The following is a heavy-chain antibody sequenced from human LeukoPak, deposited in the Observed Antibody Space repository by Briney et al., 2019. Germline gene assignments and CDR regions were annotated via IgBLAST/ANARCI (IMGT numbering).Heavy chain of an antibody. CDR1: GFTFSSYA. J-gene: IGHJ6*03. D-gene: IGHD2-2*01. CDR3: ARDFCSSTSCYPAYYMDV. V-gene: IGHV3-30-3*01. CDR2: ISYDGSNK. Sequence: GGSLRLSCAASGFTFSSYAMHWVRQAPGKGLEWVAVISYDGSNKYYADSVKGRFTISRDNSKNTLYLQMNSLRAEDTAVYYCARDFCSSTSCYPAYYMDVWGKGTTVTVSS.